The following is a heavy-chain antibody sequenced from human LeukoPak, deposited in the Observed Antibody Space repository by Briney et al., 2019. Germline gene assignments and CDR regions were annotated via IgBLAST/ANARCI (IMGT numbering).Heavy chain of an antibody. CDR2: INTDTGNP. CDR1: GYTFTSYG. V-gene: IGHV7-4-1*02. CDR3: ARATAICSSTSCYRWQFDY. D-gene: IGHD2-2*02. Sequence: ASAKVSCKASGYTFTSYGMNWVRQAPGQGLEWMGWINTDTGNPTYAQGFTGRFVFSLVTSVSTAYLQISSLKAEDTAVYYCARATAICSSTSCYRWQFDYWGQGTLVTVSS. J-gene: IGHJ4*02.